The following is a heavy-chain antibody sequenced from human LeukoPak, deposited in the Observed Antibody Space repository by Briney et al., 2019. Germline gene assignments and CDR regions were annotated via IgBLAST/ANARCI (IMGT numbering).Heavy chain of an antibody. Sequence: SETLSLTCTVSGGSISSYYWSWIRQPPGKGLEWIGYIYYSGSTYYNPSLKSRLTISLDTSKNQFSLRLSSVTAADTAVYYCARPYYYDSSGYWFQGYFDYWGQGTLVTVSS. V-gene: IGHV4-59*12. J-gene: IGHJ4*02. D-gene: IGHD3-22*01. CDR2: IYYSGST. CDR3: ARPYYYDSSGYWFQGYFDY. CDR1: GGSISSYY.